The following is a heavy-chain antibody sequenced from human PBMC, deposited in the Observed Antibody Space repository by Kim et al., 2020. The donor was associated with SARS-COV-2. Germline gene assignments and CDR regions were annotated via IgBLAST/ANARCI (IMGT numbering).Heavy chain of an antibody. V-gene: IGHV4-59*13. J-gene: IGHJ4*02. CDR2: IYYSGST. Sequence: SETLSLTCTVSGGSISSYYWSWIRQPPGKGLEWIGYIYYSGSTNYNPSLKSRVTISVDTSKNQFSLKLSSVTAADTAVYYCARASYYDILTGYYFFDYWGQGTLVTVSS. D-gene: IGHD3-9*01. CDR1: GGSISSYY. CDR3: ARASYYDILTGYYFFDY.